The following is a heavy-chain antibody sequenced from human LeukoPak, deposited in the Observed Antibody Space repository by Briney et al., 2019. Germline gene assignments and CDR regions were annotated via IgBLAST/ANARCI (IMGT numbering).Heavy chain of an antibody. CDR2: ITSRSNSM. CDR1: GFSFSTYT. CDR3: ARVSGYYRDY. D-gene: IGHD2/OR15-2a*01. Sequence: GGSLRLSCAASGFSFSTYTMNWVRQAPGKGLEWVSYITSRSNSMFYADSVKGRFTISRDDVKNSLYLQMNSLRAEDTALYYCARVSGYYRDYWGQGTLVTVSS. J-gene: IGHJ4*02. V-gene: IGHV3-21*01.